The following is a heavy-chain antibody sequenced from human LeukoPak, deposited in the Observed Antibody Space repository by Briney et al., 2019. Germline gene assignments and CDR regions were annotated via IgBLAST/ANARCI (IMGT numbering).Heavy chain of an antibody. Sequence: SVKVSCKASGYTFTDYYMHWVRQAPGQGVEWMGWINPNGGGTNYAQKFQGRVTMTRDTSISTAYMELSRLRSDDTAVYYCASLYGDYVSSDYWGQGTLVSVSS. V-gene: IGHV1-2*02. CDR2: INPNGGGT. J-gene: IGHJ4*02. CDR1: GYTFTDYY. CDR3: ASLYGDYVSSDY. D-gene: IGHD4-17*01.